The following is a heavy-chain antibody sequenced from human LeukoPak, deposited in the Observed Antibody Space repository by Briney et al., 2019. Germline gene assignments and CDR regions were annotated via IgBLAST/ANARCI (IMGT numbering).Heavy chain of an antibody. J-gene: IGHJ5*02. CDR3: AKGGGYGDYVNWFDP. D-gene: IGHD4-17*01. CDR1: GFTFSSYA. CDR2: ISYDGSNK. V-gene: IGHV3-30-3*01. Sequence: GRSLRLSCAASGFTFSSYAMHWVRQAPVKGLEWVAVISYDGSNKYYADSVKGRFTISRDNSKNTLYLQMNSLRAEDTAVYYCAKGGGYGDYVNWFDPWGQGTLVTVSS.